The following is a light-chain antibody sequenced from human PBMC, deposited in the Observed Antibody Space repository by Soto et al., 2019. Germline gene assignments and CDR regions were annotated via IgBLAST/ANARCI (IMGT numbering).Light chain of an antibody. J-gene: IGKJ1*01. V-gene: IGKV1-8*01. CDR3: LQYYSYPRT. CDR2: AAS. Sequence: AIRMTQSTSSLAASTGHRGTITCRASQGISSYLAWYQQKPGKAPKLLIYAASTLQSGVPSRFSGSGSGTDFTLTISCLQSEDFATYYCLQYYSYPRTFGQGTKVDIK. CDR1: QGISSY.